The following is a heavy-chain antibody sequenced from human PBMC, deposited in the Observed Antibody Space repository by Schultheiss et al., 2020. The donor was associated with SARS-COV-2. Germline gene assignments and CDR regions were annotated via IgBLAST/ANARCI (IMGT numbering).Heavy chain of an antibody. CDR3: AKDKITMVRGVIVLFDY. CDR2: IYSGGST. Sequence: GGSLRLSCAASGFTFDDYAMHRVRQAPGKGLEWVSGIYSGGSTYYADSVKGRFTISRDNSKNTLYLQMNSLRAEDTAVYYCAKDKITMVRGVIVLFDYWGQGTLVTVSS. CDR1: GFTFDDYA. J-gene: IGHJ4*02. V-gene: IGHV3-23*03. D-gene: IGHD3-10*01.